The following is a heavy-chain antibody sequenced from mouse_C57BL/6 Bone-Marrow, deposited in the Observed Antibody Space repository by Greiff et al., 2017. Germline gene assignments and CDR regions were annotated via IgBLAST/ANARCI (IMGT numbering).Heavy chain of an antibody. CDR2: IHPNSGST. V-gene: IGHV1-64*01. Sequence: VQLQQPGAELVKPGASVKLSCKASGYTFTSYWMHWVKQRPGQGLEWIGMIHPNSGSTNYNEKFKSKATLTVDKSSSTAYMQLSRLTSEDSAVYYCARGPYYYGPFDYWGQGTTLTVSS. CDR3: ARGPYYYGPFDY. D-gene: IGHD1-1*01. J-gene: IGHJ2*01. CDR1: GYTFTSYW.